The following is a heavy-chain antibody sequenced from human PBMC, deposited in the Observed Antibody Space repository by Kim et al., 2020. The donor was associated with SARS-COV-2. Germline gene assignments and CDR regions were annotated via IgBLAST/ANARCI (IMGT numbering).Heavy chain of an antibody. Sequence: SETLSLTCAVYGGSFSGYYWSWIRQPPGKGLEWIGEINHSGSTNYNPSLKSRVTISVDTSKNQFSLKLSSVTAADTAVYYCARGSSFPTVTTSNSRKGYWFDPWGQGTLVTVSS. J-gene: IGHJ5*02. CDR1: GGSFSGYY. CDR3: ARGSSFPTVTTSNSRKGYWFDP. D-gene: IGHD4-17*01. CDR2: INHSGST. V-gene: IGHV4-34*01.